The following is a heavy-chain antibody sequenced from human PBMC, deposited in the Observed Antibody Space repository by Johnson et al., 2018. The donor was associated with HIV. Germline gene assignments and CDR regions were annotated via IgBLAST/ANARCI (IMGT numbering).Heavy chain of an antibody. D-gene: IGHD3-10*01. CDR2: IKQDGSEK. V-gene: IGHV3-7*01. CDR1: GFTFSSYW. J-gene: IGHJ3*02. Sequence: VQLVESGGGLVQPGGSLRLSCAASGFTFSSYWMSWVRQAPGKGLEWVANIKQDGSEKYYVDSVKGRFNISRDNAKNSLYLHMNSLRVEDTAVYYCARGNLYYSTDAFDIWGQGTMVTVSS. CDR3: ARGNLYYSTDAFDI.